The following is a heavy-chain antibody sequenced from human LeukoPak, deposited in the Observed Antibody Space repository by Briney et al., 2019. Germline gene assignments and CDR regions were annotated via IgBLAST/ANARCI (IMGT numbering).Heavy chain of an antibody. CDR2: INHSGST. J-gene: IGHJ6*02. D-gene: IGHD6-19*01. V-gene: IGHV4-34*01. CDR1: GGSFSGYY. Sequence: PSETLSLTCAVYGGSFSGYYWSWIRQPPGKGLEWIGEINHSGSTNYNPSLKSRVTISVDTSKNQFSLKLSSATAADTAAYYCARAEQWLEYYYGMDVWGQGTTVTVSS. CDR3: ARAEQWLEYYYGMDV.